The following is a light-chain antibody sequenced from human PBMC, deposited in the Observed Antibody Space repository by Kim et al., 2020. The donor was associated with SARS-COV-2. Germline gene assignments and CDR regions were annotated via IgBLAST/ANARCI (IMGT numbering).Light chain of an antibody. CDR1: SSDVGGFNF. Sequence: QSALTQPASVSGSPGQSITVSCTGTSSDVGGFNFVSWYQQHPGKPPGLIIYDVNKRPSGVSDRFSASRSGNTASLTISGLQPEDEADYYCTSYTASSTFVFGTGTKVTVL. V-gene: IGLV2-14*01. J-gene: IGLJ1*01. CDR3: TSYTASSTFV. CDR2: DVN.